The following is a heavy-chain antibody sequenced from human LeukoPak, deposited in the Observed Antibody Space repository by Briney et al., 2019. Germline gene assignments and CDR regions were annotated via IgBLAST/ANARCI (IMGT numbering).Heavy chain of an antibody. V-gene: IGHV3-53*01. Sequence: GGSLRLSCAASGFTFTSYSMNWVRQAPGKGLEWVSVIYSGGSTYYADSVKGRFTISRDNSKNTLYLQMNSLRAEDTAVYYCARDGPGYYYGSGDAFDIWGQGTMVTVSS. J-gene: IGHJ3*02. D-gene: IGHD3-10*01. CDR2: IYSGGST. CDR3: ARDGPGYYYGSGDAFDI. CDR1: GFTFTSYS.